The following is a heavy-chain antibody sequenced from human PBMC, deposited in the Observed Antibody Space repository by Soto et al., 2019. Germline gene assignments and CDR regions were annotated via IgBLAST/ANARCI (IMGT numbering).Heavy chain of an antibody. Sequence: SLRLSCAASGFTFDDYAMHWVRQAPGKGLEWVSGISWNSGSIGYADSVKGRFTISRDNAKNSLYLQMNSLRAEDTALYYCANAPSPTYYYYYMDVPGKGTTVTLPS. CDR3: ANAPSPTYYYYYMDV. CDR1: GFTFDDYA. J-gene: IGHJ6*03. V-gene: IGHV3-9*01. CDR2: ISWNSGSI.